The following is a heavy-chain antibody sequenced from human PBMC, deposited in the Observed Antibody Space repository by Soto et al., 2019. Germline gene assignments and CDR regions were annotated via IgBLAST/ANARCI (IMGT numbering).Heavy chain of an antibody. J-gene: IGHJ4*02. CDR1: GGSISGSNW. CDR2: IYYSGTT. D-gene: IGHD5-18*01. Sequence: SETLSLTCTVSGGSISGSNWWGWSRQPPGKGLEWIGYIYYSGTTYYNPSLKSRITINPDTSKNQFSLQLNSVTPEDTAVYYWERGIRDTLDVFDSWRQGTRVTASS. V-gene: IGHV4-28*03. CDR3: ERGIRDTLDVFDS.